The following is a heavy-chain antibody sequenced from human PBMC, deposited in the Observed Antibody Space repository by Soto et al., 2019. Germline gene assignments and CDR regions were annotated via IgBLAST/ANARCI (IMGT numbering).Heavy chain of an antibody. D-gene: IGHD3-22*01. CDR3: GRDSKWDDTSVGMDV. CDR1: GYSFTRYS. V-gene: IGHV1-3*01. CDR2: TNPGNGNT. Sequence: ASVKVSCKASGYSFTRYSIHWVRQAPGQSLEWMGWTNPGNGNTKYSQKFQGRVTITRDTSASTAYMELSSLRSEDTSVYYCGRDSKWDDTSVGMDVWGQGTKVTVSS. J-gene: IGHJ6*02.